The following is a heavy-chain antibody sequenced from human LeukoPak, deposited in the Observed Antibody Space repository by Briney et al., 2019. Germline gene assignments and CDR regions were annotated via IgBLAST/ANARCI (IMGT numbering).Heavy chain of an antibody. CDR3: ALMVRGVISWNWFDP. D-gene: IGHD3-10*01. CDR2: IIPIFGTA. Sequence: ASVKVSCKASGGTFSSYAISWVRQAPGQGLEWMGGIIPIFGTANYAQKFQGRVTITADESTSTAYMELSSLRSEDTAVYYCALMVRGVISWNWFDPWGQGTLVTVSS. V-gene: IGHV1-69*13. CDR1: GGTFSSYA. J-gene: IGHJ5*02.